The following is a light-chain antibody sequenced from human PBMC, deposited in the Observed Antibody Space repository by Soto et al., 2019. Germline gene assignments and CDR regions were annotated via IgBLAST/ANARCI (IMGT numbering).Light chain of an antibody. CDR3: QQCGSSST. CDR1: HTFSDSF. J-gene: IGKJ5*01. CDR2: GAS. V-gene: IGKV3-20*01. Sequence: TQSPAAVSVSPGERATLSCRGSHTFSDSFLSWFQQIPGQAPRLLIYGASMRATGIPDRFRGSGSGTDFTLTISRLEPEDFAVYYCQQCGSSSTFGQGTRLEIK.